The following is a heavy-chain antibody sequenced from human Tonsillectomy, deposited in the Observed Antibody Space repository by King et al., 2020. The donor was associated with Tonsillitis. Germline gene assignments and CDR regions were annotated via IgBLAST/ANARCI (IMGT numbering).Heavy chain of an antibody. J-gene: IGHJ4*02. D-gene: IGHD3-10*01. V-gene: IGHV4-59*01. CDR3: ARDYGSGTYYKRPLTY. CDR2: IYYRGTT. Sequence: QLQESGPGLVKPSETLSLTCTVSGGSMSAYYWSWIRQPPGKPLEWIGYIYYRGTTKYNASHKGRVTISADTSENQFSLKLTSVTAADTAVYYCARDYGSGTYYKRPLTYWGQGTLVTVSS. CDR1: GGSMSAYY.